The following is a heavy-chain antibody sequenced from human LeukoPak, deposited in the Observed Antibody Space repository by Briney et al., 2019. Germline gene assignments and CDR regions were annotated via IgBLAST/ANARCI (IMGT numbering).Heavy chain of an antibody. Sequence: GGSLRLSCAASGFTFSNAWMSWVRQAPGKGLEWVGRIKSKIDSGTPAYATYVRGRFTISREDSIDMLYLQMNRLTTEDTAVYYCTTDQDRRTFSGYGHYSPYLYMDVWGKGTTVTVSS. D-gene: IGHD4-17*01. CDR1: GFTFSNAW. CDR2: IKSKIDSGTP. CDR3: TTDQDRRTFSGYGHYSPYLYMDV. J-gene: IGHJ6*03. V-gene: IGHV3-15*01.